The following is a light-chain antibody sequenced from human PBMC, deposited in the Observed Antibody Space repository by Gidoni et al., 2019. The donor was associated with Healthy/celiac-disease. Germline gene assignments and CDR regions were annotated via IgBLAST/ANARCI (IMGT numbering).Light chain of an antibody. CDR3: QQYNNWWT. CDR1: QSVSSN. J-gene: IGKJ1*01. CDR2: GAS. Sequence: EIVITQSPATLSLSPGERATLSCTASQSVSSNVAWYQQKPGQAPRLLIYGASTRATGIPARFSGSGSGKEFTLTSSSLQAEDFADYYCQQYNNWWTFGQGTKVEIK. V-gene: IGKV3-15*01.